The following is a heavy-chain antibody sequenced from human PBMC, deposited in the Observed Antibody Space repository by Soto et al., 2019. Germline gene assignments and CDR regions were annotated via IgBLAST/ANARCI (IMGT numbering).Heavy chain of an antibody. CDR1: GGSISSYY. CDR2: LYYSGST. CDR3: ASSLKSYYTSSGYFQH. V-gene: IGHV4-59*01. Sequence: ASETLSLTCTVSGGSISSYYWSWIRQPPGKGLEWIGYLYYSGSTNYNPSLKSRVTISVDTSKNQFSLKLSSVTAADTAVYYCASSLKSYYTSSGYFQHWGQGALVTVSS. J-gene: IGHJ1*01. D-gene: IGHD1-26*01.